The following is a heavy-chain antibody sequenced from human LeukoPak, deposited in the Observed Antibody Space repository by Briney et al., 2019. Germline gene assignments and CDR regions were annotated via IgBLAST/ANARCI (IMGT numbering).Heavy chain of an antibody. D-gene: IGHD3-22*01. CDR1: GGTFSSYA. J-gene: IGHJ4*02. CDR3: ARGAIPYYYDSSGYYFGNY. CDR2: IIPIFGTA. V-gene: IGHV1-69*05. Sequence: ASVKVSCKASGGTFSSYAISWVRQAPGQGLEWMGRIIPIFGTANYAQKFQGRVTITTDESTSTAYMELSSLRSEDTAVYYCARGAIPYYYDSSGYYFGNYWGQGTLVTVSS.